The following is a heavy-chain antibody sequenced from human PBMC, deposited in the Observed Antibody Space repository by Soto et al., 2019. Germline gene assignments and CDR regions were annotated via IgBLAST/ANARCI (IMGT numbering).Heavy chain of an antibody. J-gene: IGHJ4*02. Sequence: SETLSLTCTVSGGSVSGYYWNWIRQPPGKGLEWIGYIYSTGATNYNPSLNSRVTISVDTSKNQFSLKVNSVTAADTAVYYCARHAAGYGDFTNFDYWGQGTLVTVSS. CDR1: GGSVSGYY. CDR3: ARHAAGYGDFTNFDY. V-gene: IGHV4-59*08. D-gene: IGHD4-17*01. CDR2: IYSTGAT.